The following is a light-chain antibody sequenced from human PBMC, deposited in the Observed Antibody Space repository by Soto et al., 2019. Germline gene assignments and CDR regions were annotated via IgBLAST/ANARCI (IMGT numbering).Light chain of an antibody. Sequence: EIVLTQSPGTLSLSLGERATLSCRASQSVSSSYLAWYQRKPGQAPRLLIYDASSRAAGIPDRFSGSGSGTDFTLTISRLEPEDFAVYYGQQYRSSPRTFGQGTKVDIK. CDR1: QSVSSSY. V-gene: IGKV3-20*01. J-gene: IGKJ1*01. CDR3: QQYRSSPRT. CDR2: DAS.